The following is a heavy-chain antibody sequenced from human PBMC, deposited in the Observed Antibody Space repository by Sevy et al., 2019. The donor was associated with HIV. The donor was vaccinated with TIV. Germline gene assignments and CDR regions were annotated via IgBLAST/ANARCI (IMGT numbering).Heavy chain of an antibody. D-gene: IGHD3-22*01. Sequence: GGCLRLSCAASGFTFSSYWMHWVRQAPGKGLVGVSHINYAGSTTTYADSVKGRFTISRDNAKNTLYLQMNSLRAEDTAVYYCARSDDSSGYYNYWGQGTLVTVSS. CDR3: ARSDDSSGYYNY. CDR2: INYAGSTT. V-gene: IGHV3-74*03. J-gene: IGHJ4*02. CDR1: GFTFSSYW.